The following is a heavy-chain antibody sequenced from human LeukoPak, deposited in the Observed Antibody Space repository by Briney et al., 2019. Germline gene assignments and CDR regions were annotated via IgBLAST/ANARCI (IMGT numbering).Heavy chain of an antibody. CDR2: IYYSGST. Sequence: SETLSLTCTVSGVSISSYYWSWLRQPPGKGLEGFGYIYYSGSTNYNPALKSRVTISVDTSKNQFSLKLSSVTAADTAVYYCAGCYYDSSALGEYYFDYWGQGTLVTVSS. V-gene: IGHV4-59*08. CDR3: AGCYYDSSALGEYYFDY. D-gene: IGHD3-22*01. CDR1: GVSISSYY. J-gene: IGHJ4*02.